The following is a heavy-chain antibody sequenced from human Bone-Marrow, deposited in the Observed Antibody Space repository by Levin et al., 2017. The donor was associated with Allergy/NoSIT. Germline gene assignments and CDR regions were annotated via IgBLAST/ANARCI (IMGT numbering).Heavy chain of an antibody. D-gene: IGHD2-2*03. CDR3: ARVDGAEGHFYYGMDV. Sequence: PGGSLRLSCAASEFNFKIYAMTWVRLAPGKGLEWVSTISGSGGGDTTYYADSVRGRFAISRDNSQQKVYLQMDSLRAEDTALYYCARVDGAEGHFYYGMDVWGQGTTVTVSS. V-gene: IGHV3-23*01. CDR1: EFNFKIYA. J-gene: IGHJ6*02. CDR2: ISGSGGGDTT.